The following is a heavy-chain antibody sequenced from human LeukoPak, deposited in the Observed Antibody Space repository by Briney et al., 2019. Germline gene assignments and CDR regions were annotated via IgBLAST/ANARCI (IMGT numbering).Heavy chain of an antibody. CDR3: AKDLTRYCSGGSCYSADY. D-gene: IGHD2-15*01. CDR1: GFTFSSYG. J-gene: IGHJ4*02. CDR2: ISYDGRNK. V-gene: IGHV3-30*18. Sequence: QAGGSLRLSCAASGFTFSSYGMHWVRQAPGKGLEWVAVISYDGRNKNYADSVKSRFTISRDNSKNTLYLQINSVRAEDTAVYYCAKDLTRYCSGGSCYSADYWGQGTLVTVSS.